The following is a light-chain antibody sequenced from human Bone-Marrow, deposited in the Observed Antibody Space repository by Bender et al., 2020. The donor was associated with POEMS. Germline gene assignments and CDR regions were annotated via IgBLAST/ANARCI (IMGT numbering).Light chain of an antibody. CDR1: NSDVGNYNF. Sequence: QSALTQPRSVSGSPGQSVTISCIGTNSDVGNYNFVSWYQQHPGKVPKLMIYDVNKRPSGVPDRFSGSKSGTSASLAITGLQAEDEADYYCSSYAGDYNLVFGGGTKLTVL. J-gene: IGLJ3*02. V-gene: IGLV2-11*01. CDR2: DVN. CDR3: SSYAGDYNLV.